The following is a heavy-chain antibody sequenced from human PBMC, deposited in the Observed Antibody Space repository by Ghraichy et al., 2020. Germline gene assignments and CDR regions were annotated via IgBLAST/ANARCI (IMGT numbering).Heavy chain of an antibody. V-gene: IGHV3-15*01. CDR1: GFTFNNAW. CDR2: IKSKIDGGTT. J-gene: IGHJ5*02. Sequence: GESLNISCAASGFTFNNAWMSWVRQAPGKGLEWVGRIKSKIDGGTTDYAAPVKGRFTISRDDSKNTLYLQLDSLKTEDTAVYYCTTDPRIVGTTKVRWFDPWGQGTLVTVSS. D-gene: IGHD1-26*01. CDR3: TTDPRIVGTTKVRWFDP.